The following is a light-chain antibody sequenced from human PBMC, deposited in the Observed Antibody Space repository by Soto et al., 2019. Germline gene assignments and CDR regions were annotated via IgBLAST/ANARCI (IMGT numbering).Light chain of an antibody. J-gene: IGLJ3*02. CDR1: SGHSSYA. Sequence: QLVLTQSPSASASLGASVKLTCTLSSGHSSYAIAWHQQQPEKGPRYLMKLNSDGSHSKGDGIPDRFSGSSSGAERYLTISRLQSEDEADYNCQTWGTGPGVFGGGTKLTVL. CDR3: QTWGTGPGV. V-gene: IGLV4-69*01. CDR2: LNSDGSH.